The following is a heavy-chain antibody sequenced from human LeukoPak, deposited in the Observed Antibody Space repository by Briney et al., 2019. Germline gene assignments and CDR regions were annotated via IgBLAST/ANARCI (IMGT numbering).Heavy chain of an antibody. CDR2: IYYSGST. CDR1: GGSISSSSYY. V-gene: IGHV4-39*07. CDR3: ARDPSARSGGSCLFDY. J-gene: IGHJ4*02. D-gene: IGHD2-15*01. Sequence: PSETLSLTCTVSGGSISSSSYYWGWIRQPPGKGLEWIGSIYYSGSTYYNPSLKSRVTISVDTSKNQFSLKLSSVTAADTAVYYCARDPSARSGGSCLFDYWGQGTLVTVSS.